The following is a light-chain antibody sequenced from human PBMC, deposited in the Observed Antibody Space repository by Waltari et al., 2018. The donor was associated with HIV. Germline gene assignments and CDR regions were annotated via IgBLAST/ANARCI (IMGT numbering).Light chain of an antibody. CDR3: QQHDYWPPA. CDR2: STV. J-gene: IGKJ5*01. CDR1: PSITTN. V-gene: IGKV3-15*01. Sequence: EIVLTQYPATLSVSPGETATLSCRASPSITTNLACAHQKPGQPPRLLIYSTVTRDTDIPARFSGSGFGTEFTLTISGLQSEDFAVYYCQQHDYWPPAFGQGTRLDIK.